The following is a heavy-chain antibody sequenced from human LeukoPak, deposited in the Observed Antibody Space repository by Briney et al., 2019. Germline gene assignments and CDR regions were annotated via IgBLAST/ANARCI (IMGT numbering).Heavy chain of an antibody. CDR2: ISYSGVT. D-gene: IGHD6-19*01. J-gene: IGHJ4*02. CDR1: GGSISSYY. Sequence: SETLSLTCTFSGGSISSYYRSWIRQPPGKGLEWIGFISYSGVTNYNPSLKSRVTISLDTSKNQFSLRLTSVTASDTAVYYCAIRIAVASPYYFDYWGRGTPVTASS. V-gene: IGHV4-59*12. CDR3: AIRIAVASPYYFDY.